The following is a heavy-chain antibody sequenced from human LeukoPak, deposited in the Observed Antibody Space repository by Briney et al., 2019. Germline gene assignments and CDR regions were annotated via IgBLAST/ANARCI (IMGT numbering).Heavy chain of an antibody. J-gene: IGHJ3*02. D-gene: IGHD6-6*01. CDR3: ARGPSIAARYDAFDI. Sequence: PGGSLRLSCAASGFTFSSFEMNWVRQAPGKGLEWLSYIGGSGSTIYYADSLKGRFTISRDNAKNSLYLQMNTLRVEDTAVYYCARGPSIAARYDAFDIWGQGTMVTVSS. V-gene: IGHV3-48*03. CDR2: IGGSGSTI. CDR1: GFTFSSFE.